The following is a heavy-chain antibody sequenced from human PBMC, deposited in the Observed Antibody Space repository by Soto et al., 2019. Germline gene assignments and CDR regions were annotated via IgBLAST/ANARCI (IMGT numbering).Heavy chain of an antibody. CDR3: ARDGSGSYRLDV. J-gene: IGHJ6*02. Sequence: QVQLQESGPGLVKPSETLSLTCTVSGASVSSGLYYWSWIRQPPGKGLEWIGFIYDSGTTNYNPSLKCRVTISADTSKNRFSLKLNSVTAADTAVYYCARDGSGSYRLDVWGQGTTVTPSS. CDR2: IYDSGTT. D-gene: IGHD1-26*01. CDR1: GASVSSGLYY. V-gene: IGHV4-61*01.